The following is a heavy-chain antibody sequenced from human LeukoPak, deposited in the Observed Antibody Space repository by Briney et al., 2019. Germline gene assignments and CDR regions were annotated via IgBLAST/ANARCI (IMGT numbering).Heavy chain of an antibody. CDR1: GFTFSSYS. J-gene: IGHJ4*02. Sequence: GGSLRLSCAASGFTFSSYSMNWVRQAPGKGLEWVSYISSSSSTIYYADSVKGRFTISRDNAKNSLYLQMNSLRAEDTAVYYCARGIQKRRTMVRGNYYFDYWGQGTLVTVSS. D-gene: IGHD3-10*01. V-gene: IGHV3-48*01. CDR2: ISSSSSTI. CDR3: ARGIQKRRTMVRGNYYFDY.